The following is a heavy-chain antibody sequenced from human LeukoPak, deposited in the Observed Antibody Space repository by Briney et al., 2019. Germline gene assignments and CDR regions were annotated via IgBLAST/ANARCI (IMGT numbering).Heavy chain of an antibody. CDR3: AKDPYYYGSGSYFVYFGY. CDR2: ISGSGGST. Sequence: GGSLRLSCAASGFTFSSYAMSWVRQAPGKGLEWVSAISGSGGSTYYADSVKGRFTISRDNSKNTLYLQMNSLRAEDTAVYYCAKDPYYYGSGSYFVYFGYWGQGTLVTVSS. D-gene: IGHD3-10*01. V-gene: IGHV3-23*01. CDR1: GFTFSSYA. J-gene: IGHJ4*02.